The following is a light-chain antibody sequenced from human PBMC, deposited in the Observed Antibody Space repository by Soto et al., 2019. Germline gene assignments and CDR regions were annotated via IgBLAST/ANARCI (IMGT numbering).Light chain of an antibody. Sequence: DIQLTQSPSSLSASVGDRVTITCRASQSTNTYVNWYQQKPGKAPRFLIFAASSVQDGVPSRFSGSAAGTDFTLTIDSLQPEDFATYFCQQSYQIPWTFGQGTKVDIK. J-gene: IGKJ1*01. CDR1: QSTNTY. CDR3: QQSYQIPWT. V-gene: IGKV1-39*01. CDR2: AAS.